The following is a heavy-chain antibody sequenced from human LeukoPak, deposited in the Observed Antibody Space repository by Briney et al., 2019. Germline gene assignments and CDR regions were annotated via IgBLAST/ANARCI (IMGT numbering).Heavy chain of an antibody. V-gene: IGHV4-39*07. Sequence: SETLSLTCTVSGGSISSSSYYWGWIRQPPGKGLEWIGSIYYSGSTYYNPSLKSRVTISVDTSKNQFSLKLSSVTAADTAMYYCARDVVNYYDSSDPIGWGQGTLVTVSS. CDR3: ARDVVNYYDSSDPIG. CDR2: IYYSGST. J-gene: IGHJ4*02. D-gene: IGHD3-22*01. CDR1: GGSISSSSYY.